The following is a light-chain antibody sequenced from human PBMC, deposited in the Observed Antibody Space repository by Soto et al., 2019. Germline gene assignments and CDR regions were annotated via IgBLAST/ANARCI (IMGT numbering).Light chain of an antibody. CDR2: KSS. J-gene: IGKJ1*01. Sequence: DLQLTESPSTLSASVGARSTITGRASQTISTSLAWYQQKPGKDPNLLLYKSSILESGVPSRFSGSGSGSEFTLTISSLQPDDFATYYCQQYNVYPTFGQGTKVDIK. CDR1: QTISTS. V-gene: IGKV1-5*03. CDR3: QQYNVYPT.